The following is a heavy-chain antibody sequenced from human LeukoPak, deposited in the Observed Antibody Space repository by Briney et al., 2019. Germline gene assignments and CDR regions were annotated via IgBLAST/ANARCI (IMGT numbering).Heavy chain of an antibody. V-gene: IGHV4-31*03. CDR2: IYYSGST. D-gene: IGHD6-13*01. J-gene: IGHJ6*02. CDR1: GGSISSGGNY. CDR3: TREVRTGTYYGMDV. Sequence: SETLSLTCTVSGGSISSGGNYWSWIRQHPGKGLEWVGNIYYSGSTYYNPSLKSRLTISVDTSKNRFSLNLSSVTAADTAVYYCTREVRTGTYYGMDVWGQGTTVTVPS.